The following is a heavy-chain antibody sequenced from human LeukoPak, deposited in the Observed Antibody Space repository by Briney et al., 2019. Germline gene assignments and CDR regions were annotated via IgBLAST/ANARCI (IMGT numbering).Heavy chain of an antibody. CDR1: GLTFSSYS. Sequence: PGGSLRLSCVASGLTFSSYSMNWVRQAPGKGLEWVSSISSSSSYIYYADSVKGRFTISRDNAKNSLYLQMNSLRAEDTAVYYCAREGQSLNGDWGQGTLVTVSS. CDR3: AREGQSLNGD. CDR2: ISSSSSYI. J-gene: IGHJ4*02. D-gene: IGHD6-19*01. V-gene: IGHV3-21*01.